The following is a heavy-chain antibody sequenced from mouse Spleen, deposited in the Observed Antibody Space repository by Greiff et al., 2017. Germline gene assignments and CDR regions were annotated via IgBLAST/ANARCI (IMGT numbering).Heavy chain of an antibody. CDR2: IFPVSGDT. CDR3: GRGELFDY. D-gene: IGHD4-1*01. CDR1: GYTFTDHI. J-gene: IGHJ2*01. V-gene: IGHV1-11*01. Sequence: QVQLQQSGAELASPGASVTLSCKTSGYTFTDHIMNWVKKRPGQGLEWIGRIFPVSGDTDYNQKFMGKATFSVDRSSSTVYMILSSLTSEDPAVYYCGRGELFDYWGQGTTLTVSS.